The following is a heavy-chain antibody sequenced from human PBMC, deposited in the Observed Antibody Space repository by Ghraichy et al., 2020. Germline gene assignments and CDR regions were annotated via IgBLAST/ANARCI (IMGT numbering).Heavy chain of an antibody. D-gene: IGHD3-10*01. V-gene: IGHV4-34*01. CDR2: INHSGST. CDR1: GGSFSGYY. Sequence: SETLSLTCAVYGGSFSGYYWSWIRQPPGKGLEWIGEINHSGSTNYNPSLKSRVTISVDTSKNQFSLKLSSVTAADTAVYYCARVLLWFGELSEDAFDIWGQGTMVTVSS. J-gene: IGHJ3*02. CDR3: ARVLLWFGELSEDAFDI.